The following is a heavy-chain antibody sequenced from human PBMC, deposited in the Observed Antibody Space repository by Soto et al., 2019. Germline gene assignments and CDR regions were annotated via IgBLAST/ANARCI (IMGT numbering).Heavy chain of an antibody. CDR2: IYHDRST. CDR3: AKNFLWFGESRGLHV. V-gene: IGHV4-4*02. CDR1: GASISTSNW. D-gene: IGHD3-10*01. J-gene: IGHJ6*04. Sequence: PSETLSLTCAVSGASISTSNWWTWVRQPPGQGLEWIGDIYHDRSTNYNPSLKRQVTISMDKYKNQFSLNLSSMTAADTGVDTCAKNFLWFGESRGLHVWGNGTTVT.